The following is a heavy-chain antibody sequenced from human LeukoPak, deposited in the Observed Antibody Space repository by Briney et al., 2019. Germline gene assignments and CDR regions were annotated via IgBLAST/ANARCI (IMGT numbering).Heavy chain of an antibody. CDR2: ISGSGDST. D-gene: IGHD3-10*01. CDR3: ARDSSGVRGAPSDY. Sequence: GGSLRLSCAASGFPFSSYAMSWVRQAPGKGLEWVSAISGSGDSTYYADSVRGRFTISRDNAKNSLYLQMNSLRAEDTAVYYCARDSSGVRGAPSDYWGQGTLVTVSS. J-gene: IGHJ4*02. V-gene: IGHV3-23*01. CDR1: GFPFSSYA.